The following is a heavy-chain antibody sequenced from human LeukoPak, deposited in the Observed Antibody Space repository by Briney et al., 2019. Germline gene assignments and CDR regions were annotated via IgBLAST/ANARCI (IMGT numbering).Heavy chain of an antibody. V-gene: IGHV3-7*01. J-gene: IGHJ4*02. Sequence: PGGSLRLSCAASGLTGSHDYVSWVRQAPGKGLEWVAHIKQDGSQEYYVDSVKGRFTISRDSAKNSLYLQMNSLRAEDTAVYYCARGVPYDSWSGPHYSDYWGQGTLVTVSS. CDR1: GLTGSHDY. D-gene: IGHD3-3*01. CDR2: IKQDGSQE. CDR3: ARGVPYDSWSGPHYSDY.